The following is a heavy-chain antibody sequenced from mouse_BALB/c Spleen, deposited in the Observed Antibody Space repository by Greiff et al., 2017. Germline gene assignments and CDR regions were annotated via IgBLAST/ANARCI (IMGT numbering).Heavy chain of an antibody. CDR2: INPSTGYT. D-gene: IGHD1-1*01. Sequence: VQLQQSGAELAKPGASVKMSCKASGYTFTSYWMHWVKQRPGQGLEWIGYINPSTGYTEYNQKFKDKATLTADKSSSTAYMQLSSLTSEDSAVYYCARHYGISSFDYWGQGTTLTVSS. CDR1: GYTFTSYW. V-gene: IGHV1-7*01. J-gene: IGHJ2*01. CDR3: ARHYGISSFDY.